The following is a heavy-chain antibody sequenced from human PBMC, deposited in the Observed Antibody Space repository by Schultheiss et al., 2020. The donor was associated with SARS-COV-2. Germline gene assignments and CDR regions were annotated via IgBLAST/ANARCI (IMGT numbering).Heavy chain of an antibody. J-gene: IGHJ4*02. Sequence: GSLRLSCAASGFTFSSYEMNWVRQAPGKGLEWVGRIKSKTDGGTTDYAAPVKGRFTISRDDSKNTLYLQMNSLKTEDTAVYYCTTDYVLLRWPPKGEKDFDYWGQGTLVTVSS. CDR2: IKSKTDGGTT. V-gene: IGHV3-15*01. CDR3: TTDYVLLRWPPKGEKDFDY. D-gene: IGHD4-23*01. CDR1: GFTFSSYE.